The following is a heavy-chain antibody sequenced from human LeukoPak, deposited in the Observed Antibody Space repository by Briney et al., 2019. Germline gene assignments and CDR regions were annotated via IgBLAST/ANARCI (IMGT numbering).Heavy chain of an antibody. CDR3: ARGQIGLLRNYFDS. CDR1: GFTFSSYA. Sequence: PGGSLRLSCAASGFTFSSYAMSWVRQAPGKGLEWLSIIYTAGNTVSAESVKGRFIISRDNSRNTVHLQMNSLRDDDTAVYYCARGQIGLLRNYFDSWGPGTLVAVSS. J-gene: IGHJ4*02. D-gene: IGHD3-22*01. CDR2: IYTAGNT. V-gene: IGHV3-66*01.